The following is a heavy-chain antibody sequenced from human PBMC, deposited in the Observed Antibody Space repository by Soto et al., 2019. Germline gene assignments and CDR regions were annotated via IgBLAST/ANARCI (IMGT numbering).Heavy chain of an antibody. V-gene: IGHV4-34*01. D-gene: IGHD1-20*01. CDR2: INHSGST. Sequence: SETKSLTNAVYDGYISGYYWSWIRQTPGKGLEWIGEINHSGSTNYNPSLKSRVTISVDTSKNQFSLKLSSVTAADTAVYYCARGRNNWNYYYGMDVWGQGTTVTVSS. CDR3: ARGRNNWNYYYGMDV. J-gene: IGHJ6*02. CDR1: DGYISGYY.